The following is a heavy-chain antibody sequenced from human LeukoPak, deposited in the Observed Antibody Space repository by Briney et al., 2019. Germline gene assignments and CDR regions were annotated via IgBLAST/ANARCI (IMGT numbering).Heavy chain of an antibody. CDR1: GGSISSDSYS. Sequence: PSQTLSLTCTVSGGSISSDSYSWSWIRQPAGKELELIGRLFTSGNTNYNPSLKSRVTISLDTSKNQFSLMLRSVTAADTAVYYCAGSVVRGVIDYWGQGTLVTVSS. CDR3: AGSVVRGVIDY. J-gene: IGHJ4*02. D-gene: IGHD3-10*01. V-gene: IGHV4-61*02. CDR2: LFTSGNT.